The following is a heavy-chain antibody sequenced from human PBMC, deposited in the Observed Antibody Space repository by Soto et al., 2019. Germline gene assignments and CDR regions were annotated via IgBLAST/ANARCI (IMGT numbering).Heavy chain of an antibody. Sequence: PGESLKISCTGFGYTFNTFWISWVRQMPGKGLEWMGRIDPGDTYATYSPAFQGHVTISADKATSTAYLQWSSLKAPDTAVYYCASAAVTGTAGIDFWGQGTQVTVSS. D-gene: IGHD6-19*01. J-gene: IGHJ4*02. CDR3: ASAAVTGTAGIDF. V-gene: IGHV5-10-1*01. CDR1: GYTFNTFW. CDR2: IDPGDTYA.